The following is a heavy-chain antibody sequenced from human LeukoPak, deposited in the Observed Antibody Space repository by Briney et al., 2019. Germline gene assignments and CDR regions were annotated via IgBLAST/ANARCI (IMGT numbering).Heavy chain of an antibody. CDR2: ISGSGGST. V-gene: IGHV3-23*01. CDR1: GFTFSSYA. J-gene: IGHJ4*02. CDR3: AKGNRITMIVVVITLDY. Sequence: GGSLRLSCAASGFTFSSYAMSGVRRAPGKGLGWVSAISGSGGSTYYADSVKCRFTISRDNSKNTLYLQMNSLRAEDTAVYYCAKGNRITMIVVVITLDYWGQGTLVTVSS. D-gene: IGHD3-22*01.